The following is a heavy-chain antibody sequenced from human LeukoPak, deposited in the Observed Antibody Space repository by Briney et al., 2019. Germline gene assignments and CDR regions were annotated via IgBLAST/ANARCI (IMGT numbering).Heavy chain of an antibody. Sequence: KTSETLSLTCTVSGGSISSSSYYWGWIRQPPGKGLEWIGSIYYSGSTYYNPSLKSRVTISVDTSKNQFSLKLSSVTAADTAVHYCARLDYYDSSDYSHFDYWGQGTLVTVSS. CDR2: IYYSGST. D-gene: IGHD3-22*01. V-gene: IGHV4-39*01. CDR3: ARLDYYDSSDYSHFDY. J-gene: IGHJ4*02. CDR1: GGSISSSSYY.